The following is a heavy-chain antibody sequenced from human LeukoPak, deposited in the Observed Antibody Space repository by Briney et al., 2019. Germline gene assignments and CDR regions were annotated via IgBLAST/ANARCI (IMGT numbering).Heavy chain of an antibody. Sequence: ASVKVSCKASGYTFTSYAMNWVRQAPGQGLEWMGWINTNTGNPTYAQGFTGRFVFSLDTSVSTAYLQISSLKAEDTAVYYCARDGDFGTMVRDLLYYYYYMDVWGKGTTVTVSS. CDR1: GYTFTSYA. D-gene: IGHD3-10*01. CDR3: ARDGDFGTMVRDLLYYYYYMDV. V-gene: IGHV7-4-1*02. CDR2: INTNTGNP. J-gene: IGHJ6*03.